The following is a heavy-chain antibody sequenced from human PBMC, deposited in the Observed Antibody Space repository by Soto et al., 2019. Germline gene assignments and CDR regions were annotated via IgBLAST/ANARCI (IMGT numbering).Heavy chain of an antibody. Sequence: SETLSLTCTVSGGSISSYYRSWVLQPPGKGLEWIGYMYYSGSTPYNPSLKSRVTMSVDTSKKQFSLKLTSVTAADTAISYCIDCSYWPRAFDYWGQGALVTVSS. CDR2: MYYSGST. CDR3: IDCSYWPRAFDY. J-gene: IGHJ4*02. CDR1: GGSISSYY. D-gene: IGHD2-21*01. V-gene: IGHV4-59*01.